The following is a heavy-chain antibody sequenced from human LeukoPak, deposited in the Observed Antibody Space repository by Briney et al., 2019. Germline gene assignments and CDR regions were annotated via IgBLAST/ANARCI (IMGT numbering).Heavy chain of an antibody. CDR2: ISAYNGNT. D-gene: IGHD3-22*01. CDR1: GYTLTRYG. J-gene: IGHJ4*02. CDR3: ARDYDSSGYYLTTFDY. V-gene: IGHV1-18*01. Sequence: ASVKVSCKAAGYTLTRYGISWVRQAPGQGLECMGWISAYNGNTNYAQKLQGRVTMTTDTSTSTAYMQLRSLRSDDTAVYYCARDYDSSGYYLTTFDYWGQGTLVTV.